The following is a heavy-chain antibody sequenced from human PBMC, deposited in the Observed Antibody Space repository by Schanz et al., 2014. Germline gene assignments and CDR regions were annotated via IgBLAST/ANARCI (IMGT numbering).Heavy chain of an antibody. CDR1: GFTFSSYA. D-gene: IGHD1-26*01. J-gene: IGHJ5*02. V-gene: IGHV3-30*02. Sequence: VQLLESGGGLVQPGGSLRLSCAASGFTFSSYAMSWVRQAPGKGLEWVTFIRFDGSDKYYADSVKGRFSVSRDNSKNTLYLQMNSLRADDTAVYYCAKVVASGPTTGPFDPWGQGTLVTVSS. CDR3: AKVVASGPTTGPFDP. CDR2: IRFDGSDK.